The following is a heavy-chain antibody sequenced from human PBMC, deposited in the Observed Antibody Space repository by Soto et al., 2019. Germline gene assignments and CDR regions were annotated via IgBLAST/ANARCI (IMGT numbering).Heavy chain of an antibody. CDR2: IYYSGST. CDR1: GGSISSDDYY. Sequence: QVQLQESGPRLVKPSQTLSLTCTVSGGSISSDDYYWTWFRQPPGKGLEWIGYIYYSGSTYYNPSLKRRLTISLDTSKNQFSLKLSSVSAADTAVYYCARDRSNSPDYFDYWGQGTLVTVSS. J-gene: IGHJ4*02. V-gene: IGHV4-30-4*01. D-gene: IGHD6-6*01. CDR3: ARDRSNSPDYFDY.